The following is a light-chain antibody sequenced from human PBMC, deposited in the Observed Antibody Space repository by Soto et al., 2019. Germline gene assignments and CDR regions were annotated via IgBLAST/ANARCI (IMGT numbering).Light chain of an antibody. V-gene: IGLV1-40*01. CDR3: QSYDSTLSGYV. CDR2: ANN. J-gene: IGLJ1*01. CDR1: SSNIGNNY. Sequence: QSVLTQPPSVSAAPGQKVTISCSGSSSNIGNNYVSWYQQLPGTAPKLLIYANNNRPSGVPDRFAGSKSGTSVSLAITGLQSDDEADYYCQSYDSTLSGYVFGTGTKLTVL.